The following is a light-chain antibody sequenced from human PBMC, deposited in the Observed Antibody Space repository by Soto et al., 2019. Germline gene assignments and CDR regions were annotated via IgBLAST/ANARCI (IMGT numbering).Light chain of an antibody. J-gene: IGLJ3*02. Sequence: QAVLTQPPSVSGAPGQRVTISCTGSXXNIGAGYDVHWYQQLPGTAPKLLIYGNSNRPSGVPDRFSGSKSGTSASLAITGLRAEDEADYYCQSYDSSLSGWVFGGGTKLTVL. CDR1: XXNIGAGYD. CDR2: GNS. V-gene: IGLV1-40*01. CDR3: QSYDSSLSGWV.